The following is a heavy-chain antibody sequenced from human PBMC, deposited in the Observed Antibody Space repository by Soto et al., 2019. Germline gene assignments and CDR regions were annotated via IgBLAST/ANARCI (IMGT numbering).Heavy chain of an antibody. CDR3: ARGRGGTYDAFDI. Sequence: QVQLQESGPRLVKPSETLSLTCTVSGGSISSYFWSWIRQSPGEGLEWIGYIFYSGTTNYSPSLKSRVTMSLGTAKNQFSLNLTSVPAADTAVYYCARGRGGTYDAFDIWGQGTMVTVSS. V-gene: IGHV4-59*01. CDR1: GGSISSYF. CDR2: IFYSGTT. D-gene: IGHD1-26*01. J-gene: IGHJ3*02.